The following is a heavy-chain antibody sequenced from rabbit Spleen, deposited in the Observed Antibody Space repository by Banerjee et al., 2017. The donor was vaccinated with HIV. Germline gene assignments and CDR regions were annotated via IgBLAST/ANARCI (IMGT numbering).Heavy chain of an antibody. CDR2: IYTGSGTT. V-gene: IGHV1S45*01. CDR1: GFSFSSNYW. D-gene: IGHD8-1*01. J-gene: IGHJ4*01. CDR3: ARIGSSNSFNL. Sequence: QEQLVEYGGDLVQPEGSLTLTCTASGFSFSSNYWTCWVRQAPGKGLEWIGCIYTGSGTTYYASWAKGRFTISKTSSTTVTLQMTSLTAADTATHFCARIGSSNSFNLWGQGTLVTVS.